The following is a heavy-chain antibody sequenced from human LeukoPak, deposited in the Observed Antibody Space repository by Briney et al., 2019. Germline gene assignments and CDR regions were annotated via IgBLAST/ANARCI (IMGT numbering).Heavy chain of an antibody. Sequence: ASVKVSCKASGYTFTSYGISWVRQAPGQGLEWMGWISAYNGNTNYAQKLQGRVTMTTDTSTSTAYMGLRSLRSDDTAVYYCARAFQDYYGSGSYYIYYYYYMDVWGKGTTVTISS. CDR2: ISAYNGNT. D-gene: IGHD3-10*01. CDR3: ARAFQDYYGSGSYYIYYYYYMDV. CDR1: GYTFTSYG. V-gene: IGHV1-18*01. J-gene: IGHJ6*03.